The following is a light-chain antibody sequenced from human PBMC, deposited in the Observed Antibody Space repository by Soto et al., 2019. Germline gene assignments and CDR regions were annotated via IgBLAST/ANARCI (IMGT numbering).Light chain of an antibody. CDR2: EVS. CDR3: TSYSRYRVLV. Sequence: QSVLTQPASVSGSLGQSITISCTGTSSDIGGYKYVSWYQQHPGKAPKLIIFEVSNRPSGASDRFSGSNSGNTASLTISGLQAEDEADYYCTSYSRYRVLVFGGGTK. CDR1: SSDIGGYKY. J-gene: IGLJ3*02. V-gene: IGLV2-14*01.